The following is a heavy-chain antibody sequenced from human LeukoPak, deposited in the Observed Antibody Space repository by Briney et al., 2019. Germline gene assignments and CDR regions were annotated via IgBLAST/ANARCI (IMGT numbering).Heavy chain of an antibody. CDR1: GGSFSSYY. Sequence: SETLSLTCTVSGGSFSSYYWTWIRQPPGKGLEWIGYIDHSGSTNYNPSLKSRVSISSDTSKNQFSLKLSSVTAADTAVYYCALWYYDILTGYWDWGQGTLVTVSS. J-gene: IGHJ4*02. CDR2: IDHSGST. V-gene: IGHV4-59*12. CDR3: ALWYYDILTGYWD. D-gene: IGHD3-9*01.